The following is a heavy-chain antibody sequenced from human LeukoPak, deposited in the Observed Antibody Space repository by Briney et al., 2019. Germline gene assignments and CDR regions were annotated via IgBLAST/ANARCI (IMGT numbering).Heavy chain of an antibody. Sequence: PGGSLRLSCAASGFTFDDYAMHWVRQAPGKGLEWVSGISWNSGSIAYADSVKGRFAISRDNAKNSLYLQMNSLRAEDTAVYYCASNGGAYSSSWSVDYWGQGTLVTVSS. CDR3: ASNGGAYSSSWSVDY. CDR1: GFTFDDYA. V-gene: IGHV3-9*01. J-gene: IGHJ4*02. CDR2: ISWNSGSI. D-gene: IGHD6-13*01.